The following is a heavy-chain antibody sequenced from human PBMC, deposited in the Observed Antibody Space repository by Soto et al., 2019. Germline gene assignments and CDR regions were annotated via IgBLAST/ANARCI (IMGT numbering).Heavy chain of an antibody. CDR2: IYWDDDK. CDR3: AHFLYYDAWGQHFDY. D-gene: IGHD3-22*01. V-gene: IGHV2-5*02. J-gene: IGHJ4*02. CDR1: GFSLNTHGVG. Sequence: QITLKESGPTLVKPTQTLTLTCSFSGFSLNTHGVGVGWLRQPPGKDLEWLASIYWDDDKRSSPSLKTRLTITKDSSKNRVLLTMTNMDPVDTATYYCAHFLYYDAWGQHFDYWGQGTLVTVSS.